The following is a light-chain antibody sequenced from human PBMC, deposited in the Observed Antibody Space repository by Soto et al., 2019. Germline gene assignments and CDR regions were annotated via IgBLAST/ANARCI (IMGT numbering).Light chain of an antibody. J-gene: IGKJ1*01. V-gene: IGKV1-5*03. CDR1: QSISSC. CDR3: QQYNNWPRT. Sequence: DIQMTQSPSTLSASVGDRVTITCRASQSISSCLAWYQQKPGKAPKLLIYKASSLESGVPSRFSGSGPGTEFTLTISSLQSEDFAVYYCQQYNNWPRTFGQGTKVDIK. CDR2: KAS.